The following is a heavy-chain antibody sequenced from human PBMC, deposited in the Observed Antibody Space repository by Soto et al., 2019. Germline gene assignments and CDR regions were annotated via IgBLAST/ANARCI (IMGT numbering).Heavy chain of an antibody. CDR3: AKDFRRGLYRSSTLDY. D-gene: IGHD6-6*01. V-gene: IGHV3-23*01. CDR1: GFTFSSYA. J-gene: IGHJ4*02. CDR2: ISGSGGST. Sequence: PGGSLRLSCAASGFTFSSYAMSWVRQAPGKGLEWVSAISGSGGSTYYADSVKGRFTISRDNSKNKLYLQMNSLRAEDTAVYYCAKDFRRGLYRSSTLDYWGQGTLVTVSS.